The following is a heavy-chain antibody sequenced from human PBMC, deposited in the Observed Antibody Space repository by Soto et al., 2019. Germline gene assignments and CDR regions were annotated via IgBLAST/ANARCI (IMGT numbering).Heavy chain of an antibody. J-gene: IGHJ4*02. CDR1: GYTFTGYY. V-gene: IGHV1-46*01. CDR3: ARDSPLAVGTDY. CDR2: INPSGGST. D-gene: IGHD6-19*01. Sequence: QVQLVQSGAEMKKPGASVKVSCKASGYTFTGYYMHWMRQAPGQGLEWMGIINPSGGSTTYAQKFRGRVTMTRDTSTSTVYMELSSLRSEDTAVYYCARDSPLAVGTDYWGQGTLVTVSS.